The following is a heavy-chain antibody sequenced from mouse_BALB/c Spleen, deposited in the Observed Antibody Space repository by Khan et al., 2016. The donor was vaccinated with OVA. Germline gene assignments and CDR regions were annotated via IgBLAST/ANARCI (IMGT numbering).Heavy chain of an antibody. CDR3: ARSRSYYFFDY. V-gene: IGHV1-4*02. J-gene: IGHJ2*01. CDR1: GYTFISNT. CDR2: INPRSGYS. D-gene: IGHD1-1*01. Sequence: QVQLQQSAAELARPGASVKMSCKASGYTFISNTMHWVKQRPGQGLEWIGYINPRSGYSDYNQKFKDKSTLSADKSSSTAYIKLSSLESGDSAVYYFARSRSYYFFDYWGQGTTLTGSS.